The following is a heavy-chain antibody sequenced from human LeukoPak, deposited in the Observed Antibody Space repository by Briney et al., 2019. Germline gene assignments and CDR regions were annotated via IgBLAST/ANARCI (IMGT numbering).Heavy chain of an antibody. D-gene: IGHD5-18*01. V-gene: IGHV4-4*07. J-gene: IGHJ6*03. CDR3: AGGYSSPTDYYYYYMDV. CDR1: GGSISSYY. Sequence: SETLSLTCTVSGGSISSYYWSWIRQPAGKGLEWIGRIYTSGSTNYNPSLKSRVTMSVDTSKNQFSLKLSSVTAADTAVYYCAGGYSSPTDYYYYYMDVWGKGTTVTVSS. CDR2: IYTSGST.